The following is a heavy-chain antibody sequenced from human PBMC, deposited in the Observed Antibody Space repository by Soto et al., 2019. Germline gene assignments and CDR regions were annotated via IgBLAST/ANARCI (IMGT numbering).Heavy chain of an antibody. J-gene: IGHJ5*02. V-gene: IGHV1-69*12. CDR3: ARIGSSSWFNWFDP. D-gene: IGHD6-13*01. CDR1: GGTFSSYA. CDR2: IIPIFGTA. Sequence: QVQLVQSGAEVKKPGSSVKVSCKASGGTFSSYAISWVRQAPGQGLEWMGGIIPIFGTANYAQKFQGRVTITADESTSTAYRELSSLRSEDTAVYYCARIGSSSWFNWFDPWGQGTLVTVSS.